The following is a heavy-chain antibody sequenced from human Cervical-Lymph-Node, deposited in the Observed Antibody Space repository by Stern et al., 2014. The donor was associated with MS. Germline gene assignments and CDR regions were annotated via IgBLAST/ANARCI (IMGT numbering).Heavy chain of an antibody. D-gene: IGHD6-6*01. CDR3: AREGRRHNEYHYDY. J-gene: IGHJ4*02. CDR1: GYPFTDYY. CDR2: INTNTGGA. V-gene: IGHV1-2*02. Sequence: QVQLGQSGAEVKKPGASVKVSCKTSGYPFTDYYPHWVRQAPGQGLEWMGWINTNTGGAIYAQKFQGRVTMTRDTSISTAYMEVRSLTSDDTAIYYCAREGRRHNEYHYDYWGQGTLVTVSS.